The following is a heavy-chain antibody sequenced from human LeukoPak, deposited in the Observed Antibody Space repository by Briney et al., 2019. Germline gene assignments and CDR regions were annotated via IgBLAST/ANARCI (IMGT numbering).Heavy chain of an antibody. J-gene: IGHJ4*02. CDR3: ASATYYDSSGYPTDY. Sequence: GGSLRLSCAASGFTFSSYAMHWVRQAPGKGLEWVAVISYDGSNKYYADSVKGRFTISRDNSKNTLYLQMSSLRAEDTAVYYCASATYYDSSGYPTDYWGQGTLVTVSS. D-gene: IGHD3-22*01. V-gene: IGHV3-30-3*01. CDR1: GFTFSSYA. CDR2: ISYDGSNK.